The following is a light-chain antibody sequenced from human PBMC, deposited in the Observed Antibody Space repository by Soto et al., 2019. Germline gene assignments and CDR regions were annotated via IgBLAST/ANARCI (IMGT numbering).Light chain of an antibody. CDR2: AAS. Sequence: EIVLTQSPDTLSLSPVEIATLSFMASQSINGNYFAWYQQKPGQAPRLLIYAASSRATGIPDRFSGSGSGTDFTLTISRLEPEDSARYYCQQYGSSPYTFGQGTKVDIK. J-gene: IGKJ2*01. V-gene: IGKV3-20*01. CDR3: QQYGSSPYT. CDR1: QSINGNY.